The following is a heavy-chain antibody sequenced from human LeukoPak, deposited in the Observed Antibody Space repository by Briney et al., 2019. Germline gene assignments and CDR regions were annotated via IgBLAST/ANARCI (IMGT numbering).Heavy chain of an antibody. V-gene: IGHV3-74*01. Sequence: PGGSLRLSCVASGFTFSGFYIHWVRPAPGKGLVAVSHINWDGSVTTYADSVRGRFTISRDNAKNTLYLQMDSLRAEDTAVYYCSRGGYSHAFDIWGQGTVVTVSS. CDR1: GFTFSGFY. CDR2: INWDGSVT. CDR3: SRGGYSHAFDI. J-gene: IGHJ3*02. D-gene: IGHD2-15*01.